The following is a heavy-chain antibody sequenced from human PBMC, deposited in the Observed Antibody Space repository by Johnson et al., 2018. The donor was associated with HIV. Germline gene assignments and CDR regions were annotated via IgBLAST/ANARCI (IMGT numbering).Heavy chain of an antibody. CDR3: AKSPGKDHGGNSGGVDI. V-gene: IGHV3-33*06. CDR2: IWYDGSNK. Sequence: QVQLVESGGGVVQPGKSLRLSCAASGFTFSYYGMHWVRQAPGKGLEWVAVIWYDGSNKFYADSVKGRFTISRDNSNNTVYLQMNSLRVEDTAVYYCAKSPGKDHGGNSGGVDIWGQGTMVTVSS. D-gene: IGHD4/OR15-4a*01. CDR1: GFTFSYYG. J-gene: IGHJ3*02.